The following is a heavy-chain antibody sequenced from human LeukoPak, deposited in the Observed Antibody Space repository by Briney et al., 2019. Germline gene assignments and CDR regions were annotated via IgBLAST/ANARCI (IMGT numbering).Heavy chain of an antibody. CDR1: GGSVSSYY. CDR2: IYNTGGT. J-gene: IGHJ6*03. Sequence: SETLSLTCTVSGGSVSSYYWSWARQPPGKRLEWLGYIYNTGGTNYNPSLNSRVTISVDTSKNQFSLNLSSVTAADTAVYYCARRHHYYYYMDVWGKGTTVTVSS. V-gene: IGHV4-4*09. CDR3: ARRHHYYYYMDV.